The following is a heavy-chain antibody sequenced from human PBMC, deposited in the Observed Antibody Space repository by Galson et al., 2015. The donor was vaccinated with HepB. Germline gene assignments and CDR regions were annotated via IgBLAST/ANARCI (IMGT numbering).Heavy chain of an antibody. CDR2: VYYSGST. CDR1: GGSISSYF. J-gene: IGHJ4*02. D-gene: IGHD3-22*01. Sequence: ETLSLTCTVSGGSISSYFWSWIRQPPGKGLEWVGYVYYSGSTNYNPSLKSRVTISVDTSKNQFSLKLSSVTAADTAVYYCARLYYDSSGYYYFDYWGQGTPVTVSS. CDR3: ARLYYDSSGYYYFDY. V-gene: IGHV4-59*01.